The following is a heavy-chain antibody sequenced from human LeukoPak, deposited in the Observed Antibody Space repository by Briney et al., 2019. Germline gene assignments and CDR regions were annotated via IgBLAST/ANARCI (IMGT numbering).Heavy chain of an antibody. CDR2: INPNSGGT. V-gene: IGHV1-2*02. D-gene: IGHD7-27*01. J-gene: IGHJ3*02. CDR1: GYTFTGYY. Sequence: ASVKVSCKASGYTFTGYYMHWVRQAPGQGLEWMGWINPNSGGTNYAQKFQGRVTMTRDTSISTAYMELSRLRSDDTAVYYCAREPKLTGDDAFDIWGQGTVVTVSS. CDR3: AREPKLTGDDAFDI.